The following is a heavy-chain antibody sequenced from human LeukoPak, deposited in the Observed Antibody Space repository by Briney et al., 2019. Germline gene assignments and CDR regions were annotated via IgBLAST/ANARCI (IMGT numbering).Heavy chain of an antibody. CDR2: ISYDGSSK. Sequence: GGSLRLSCAASAFTFSSYAMYWVRQAPGKGLDWVADISYDGSSKYYADSVQGRFTISRDNSKNTLYLQMNSLRPEDTAVYYCARGYCSSASCYFDFWGQRTLVTVSS. V-gene: IGHV3-30-3*01. J-gene: IGHJ4*02. CDR3: ARGYCSSASCYFDF. CDR1: AFTFSSYA. D-gene: IGHD2-2*01.